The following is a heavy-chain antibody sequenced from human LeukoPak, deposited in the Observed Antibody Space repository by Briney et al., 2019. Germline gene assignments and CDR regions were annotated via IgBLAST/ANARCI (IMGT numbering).Heavy chain of an antibody. V-gene: IGHV3-21*01. CDR3: ARGRGCGSLSCYPDY. D-gene: IGHD2-2*01. J-gene: IGHJ4*02. Sequence: NPGGSLRLSCAASGFTLSGYTINWVRQAPGKGLEWVSSISPGSNYIYYADSVKGRFTISRDNAKNSLYLQMNSLRVEDTAVYYCARGRGCGSLSCYPDYWGQGTLVTVSS. CDR1: GFTLSGYT. CDR2: ISPGSNYI.